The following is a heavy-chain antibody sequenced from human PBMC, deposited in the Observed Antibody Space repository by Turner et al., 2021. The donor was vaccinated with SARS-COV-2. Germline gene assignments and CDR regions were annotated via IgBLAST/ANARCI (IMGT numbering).Heavy chain of an antibody. CDR2: FDPKNGET. J-gene: IGHJ3*02. CDR1: GYILTEFS. D-gene: IGHD5-12*01. V-gene: IGHV1-24*01. Sequence: QLQLVQAGAEVKKPGASVKVYCKVSGYILTEFSMHWVRQAPGKGLERMGGFDPKNGETIYAQKFQGRVTMTEDTSTDTAYMELSSLRSEDTAVNYCATCRDGYNWGAFHIWGQGTMVTVSS. CDR3: ATCRDGYNWGAFHI.